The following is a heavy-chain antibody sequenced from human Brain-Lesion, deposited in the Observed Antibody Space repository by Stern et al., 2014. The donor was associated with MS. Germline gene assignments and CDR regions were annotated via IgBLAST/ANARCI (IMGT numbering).Heavy chain of an antibody. D-gene: IGHD2-2*01. CDR1: GGSISSGGYY. J-gene: IGHJ6*02. Sequence: MQLVESGPGLVKPSQTLSLSCTVSGGSISSGGYYWSWIRQPAGKGLEWIGRIFNSGRTSYNPSLKSGATISKDPSKNQFSLRLTPMTAADTAVYYCARGRVVPGFQYYATDVWGQGTTVIVSS. CDR3: ARGRVVPGFQYYATDV. CDR2: IFNSGRT. V-gene: IGHV4-61*02.